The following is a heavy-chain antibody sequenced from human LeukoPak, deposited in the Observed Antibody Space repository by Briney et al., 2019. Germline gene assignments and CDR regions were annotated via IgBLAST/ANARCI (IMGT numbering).Heavy chain of an antibody. D-gene: IGHD5-12*01. CDR1: GYTFINYY. J-gene: IGHJ6*02. V-gene: IGHV1-2*02. Sequence: ASVKVSCKASGYTFINYYMHWVRQAPGQGLEWMGWINPNSGGTNYAQKFQGRVTMTRDTSISTAYMELSRLRSDDTAVYYCARDKGGYSGYDRNYYGMDVWGQGTTVTVSS. CDR3: ARDKGGYSGYDRNYYGMDV. CDR2: INPNSGGT.